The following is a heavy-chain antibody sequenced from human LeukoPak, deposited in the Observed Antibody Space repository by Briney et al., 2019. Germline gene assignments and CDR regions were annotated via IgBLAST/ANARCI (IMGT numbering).Heavy chain of an antibody. CDR1: GFTFSSYA. D-gene: IGHD2-15*01. J-gene: IGHJ6*02. Sequence: GRSLRLSCAASGFTFSSYAMHWVSQAPGKGLEWVAVISYDGSNKYYADSVKGRFTISRDNSKNTLYLQMNSLRAEDTAVYYCARDVAVYYYYYGMDVWGQGTTVTVSS. V-gene: IGHV3-30-3*01. CDR3: ARDVAVYYYYYGMDV. CDR2: ISYDGSNK.